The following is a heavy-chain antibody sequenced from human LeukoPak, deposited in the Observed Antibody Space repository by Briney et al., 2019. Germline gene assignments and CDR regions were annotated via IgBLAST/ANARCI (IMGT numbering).Heavy chain of an antibody. CDR3: AKGGTWTIYYFDY. Sequence: GASVKVSCKASGYTFTGYYMHWVRQAPGQGLEWMGIINPSGGTTSYAQKFQGRVTMTRDTSTTTVYMELSSLRSEDTAVYYCAKGGTWTIYYFDYWGQGTLVTVSS. CDR1: GYTFTGYY. J-gene: IGHJ4*02. V-gene: IGHV1-46*01. CDR2: INPSGGTT. D-gene: IGHD3/OR15-3a*01.